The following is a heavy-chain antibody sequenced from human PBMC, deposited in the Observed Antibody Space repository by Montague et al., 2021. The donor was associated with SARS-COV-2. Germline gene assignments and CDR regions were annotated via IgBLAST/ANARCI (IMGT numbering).Heavy chain of an antibody. Sequence: SETRSLTCIVSGGPINSSTYYWAWIRQPPGKGLEWIATIYYRGASWSDPSLRSRVTISADTSRNQFNLKLTSVTAADMGLYYCARRVTRGAFDVWGQGTMVTVSS. D-gene: IGHD1-1*01. V-gene: IGHV4-39*01. CDR1: GGPINSSTYY. CDR3: ARRVTRGAFDV. J-gene: IGHJ3*01. CDR2: IYYRGAS.